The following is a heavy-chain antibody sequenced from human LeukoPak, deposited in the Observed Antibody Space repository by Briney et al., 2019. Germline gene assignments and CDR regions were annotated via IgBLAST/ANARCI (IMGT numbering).Heavy chain of an antibody. CDR1: GFTFSSYE. Sequence: PGGSLRLSCAASGFTFSSYEMNWVRQAPGGGLEWVSSITSSSTYIYYGDSVKGRFTISRDNAKNSLYLQMSSLRAEDTAVYYCARVSVSGSYLYMDVWGKGTTVTISS. V-gene: IGHV3-21*06. CDR3: ARVSVSGSYLYMDV. CDR2: ITSSSTYI. J-gene: IGHJ6*03. D-gene: IGHD3-16*02.